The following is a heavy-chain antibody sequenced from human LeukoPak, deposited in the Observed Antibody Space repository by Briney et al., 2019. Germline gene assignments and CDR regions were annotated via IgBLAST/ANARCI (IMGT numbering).Heavy chain of an antibody. V-gene: IGHV3-23*01. J-gene: IGHJ3*02. CDR2: ISGSGGST. CDR3: AKDKCYLDCGSYFGDAFDI. Sequence: GGSLRLSCAASGFTFSSYAMSWVRQAPGKGLEWVSAISGSGGSTYYADSVEGRFTISRDNSKNTLYLQMNSLRAEDTAVYYCAKDKCYLDCGSYFGDAFDIWGQGTMVTVSS. D-gene: IGHD1-26*01. CDR1: GFTFSSYA.